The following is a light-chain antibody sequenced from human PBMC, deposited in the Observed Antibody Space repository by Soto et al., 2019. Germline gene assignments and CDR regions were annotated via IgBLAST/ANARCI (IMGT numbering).Light chain of an antibody. V-gene: IGKV3-11*01. CDR1: QSVSSY. CDR3: QQRSNWPHT. J-gene: IGKJ4*01. Sequence: EIVLTQSPATLSLSPGERATLSCRASQSVSSYLAWYQQKPGQAPRLLIYDASNRATGIPARFSGSGSGTYFTLTISSLEPEDYAVYYCQQRSNWPHTFGGGNKVEIK. CDR2: DAS.